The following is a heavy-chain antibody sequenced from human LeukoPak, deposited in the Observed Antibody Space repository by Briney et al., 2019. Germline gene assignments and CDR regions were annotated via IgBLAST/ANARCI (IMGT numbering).Heavy chain of an antibody. V-gene: IGHV3-48*02. CDR2: ISTGSSTI. J-gene: IGHJ4*02. D-gene: IGHD5-18*01. Sequence: GGSLRLSCAASGFTFSTYSMNWVRQAPGKGLEWVSFISTGSSTIHYADSVKGRFTISRDNAKNSLYLQMNSLRDEDTAVYYCARVAEIQLWLRSAFDYWGQGTLVTVSS. CDR1: GFTFSTYS. CDR3: ARVAEIQLWLRSAFDY.